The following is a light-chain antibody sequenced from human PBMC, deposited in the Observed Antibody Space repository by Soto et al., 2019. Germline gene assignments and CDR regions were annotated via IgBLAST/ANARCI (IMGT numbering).Light chain of an antibody. CDR2: DAS. V-gene: IGKV1-33*01. Sequence: DIQMTQSPSSLSASVGDRVTITCQASQDITNYLNWYLQKPGKAPKLLIYDASNLETGVPSRFSGNGSGTDFTVTIISLQPEDVATYYCQQCDNLPLTFGGGTNVHIK. CDR3: QQCDNLPLT. J-gene: IGKJ4*01. CDR1: QDITNY.